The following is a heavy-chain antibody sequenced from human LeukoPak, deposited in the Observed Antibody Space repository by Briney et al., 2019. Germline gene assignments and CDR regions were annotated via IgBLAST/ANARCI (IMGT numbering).Heavy chain of an antibody. V-gene: IGHV3-48*03. Sequence: AGGSLRLSCAASGFTFSSYEMNWVRQAPGKGLEWVSYISSSGSTIYYADSVKGRFTISRENAKNSLYLQMNSLRAEDTAVYYCAELGITMIGGVWGKGTTVTISS. CDR1: GFTFSSYE. CDR2: ISSSGSTI. D-gene: IGHD3-10*02. CDR3: AELGITMIGGV. J-gene: IGHJ6*04.